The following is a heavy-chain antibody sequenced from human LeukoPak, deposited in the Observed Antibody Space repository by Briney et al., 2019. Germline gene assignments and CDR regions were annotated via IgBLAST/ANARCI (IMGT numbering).Heavy chain of an antibody. CDR2: IIPIFGTA. Sequence: ASVKVPCKASGGTFSSYAISWVRQAPGQGLEWMGGIIPIFGTANYAQKFQGRVTITTDESTSTAYMELSSLGSEDTAVYYCARDRYCSSTSCYKDSAEYFQHWGQGTLVTVSS. CDR1: GGTFSSYA. CDR3: ARDRYCSSTSCYKDSAEYFQH. J-gene: IGHJ1*01. V-gene: IGHV1-69*05. D-gene: IGHD2-2*02.